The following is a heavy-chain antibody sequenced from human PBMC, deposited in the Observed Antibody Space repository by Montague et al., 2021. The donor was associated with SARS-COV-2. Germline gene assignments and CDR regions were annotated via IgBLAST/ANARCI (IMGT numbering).Heavy chain of an antibody. J-gene: IGHJ6*02. CDR1: GDSVSSNSAT. V-gene: IGHV6-1*01. D-gene: IGHD3-16*01. CDR3: RSGREGDYNVMDV. CDR2: TYYRSKRYN. Sequence: CAISGDSVSSNSATWNWVRQSPSRGLEWLGRTYYRSKRYNDYAVSVRGRVTINPDTSKNQFSLRLNSVTPEDTAIYYCRSGREGDYNVMDVWGQGTTVTVSS.